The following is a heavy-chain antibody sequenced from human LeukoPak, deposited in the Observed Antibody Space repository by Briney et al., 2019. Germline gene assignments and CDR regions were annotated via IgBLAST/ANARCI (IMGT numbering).Heavy chain of an antibody. CDR3: ARAPHYSNYGPYYYGMDV. CDR2: IGSSSSYT. D-gene: IGHD4-11*01. CDR1: GFTFSDYY. V-gene: IGHV3-11*06. J-gene: IGHJ6*02. Sequence: GGSLRLSCAASGFTFSDYYMSWIRQAPGKGLEWVSCIGSSSSYTDYADSVKGRFTISRDNAKNSLYLQMNSLRAEDTAVYYCARAPHYSNYGPYYYGMDVWGQGTTVTVSS.